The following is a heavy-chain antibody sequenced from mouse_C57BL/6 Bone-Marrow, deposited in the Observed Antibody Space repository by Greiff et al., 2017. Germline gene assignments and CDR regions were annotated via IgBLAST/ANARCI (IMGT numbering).Heavy chain of an antibody. J-gene: IGHJ4*01. V-gene: IGHV1-50*01. CDR2: IDPSDSYT. D-gene: IGHD2-5*01. Sequence: QVQLQQPGAELVKPGASVKLSCKASGYTFTSYWMQWVKQRPGQGLEWIGEIDPSDSYTNYNQKFKGKATLTVDTSSSTAYMQLSSLTSEDSAVYYCARGAYYSNYDAMDYWGQGTSVTVSS. CDR1: GYTFTSYW. CDR3: ARGAYYSNYDAMDY.